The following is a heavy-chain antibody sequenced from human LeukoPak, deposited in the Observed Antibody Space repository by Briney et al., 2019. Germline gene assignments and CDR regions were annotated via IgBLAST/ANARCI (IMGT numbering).Heavy chain of an antibody. J-gene: IGHJ4*02. Sequence: RPGGSLRLSCAASGFTVSSNYMSWVRQAPGKGLEWVSVIYGGGSTDYADSVKGRFTISRDNSKNTLYLQMNSLRVEDTAVYYCARDRDSSSRYGYWGQGTLVTVSS. CDR1: GFTVSSNY. CDR2: IYGGGST. CDR3: ARDRDSSSRYGY. D-gene: IGHD6-13*01. V-gene: IGHV3-66*01.